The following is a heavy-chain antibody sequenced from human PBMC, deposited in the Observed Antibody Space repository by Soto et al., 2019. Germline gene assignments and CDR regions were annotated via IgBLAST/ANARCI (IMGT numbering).Heavy chain of an antibody. CDR2: FSGGSGTT. V-gene: IGHV3-23*01. CDR1: GFTFTNYG. CDR3: VKWNGYGDY. J-gene: IGHJ4*02. D-gene: IGHD1-1*01. Sequence: VQLLASGGGLVQPGGSLRLSCVLSGFTFTNYGVTWVRQAPGKGLQWVSGFSGGSGTTHYRDSVKGRFTISRDDSKSTVYLQMNSLGVDDTAVYYCVKWNGYGDYWGQGTLVTVSS.